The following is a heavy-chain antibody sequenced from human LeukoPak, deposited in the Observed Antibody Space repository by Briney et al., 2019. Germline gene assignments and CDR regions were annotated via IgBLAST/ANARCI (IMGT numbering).Heavy chain of an antibody. J-gene: IGHJ4*02. CDR1: GFTFSSYS. CDR2: ISSRSSYI. D-gene: IGHD5-18*01. Sequence: PGGSLRLSCAASGFTFSSYSMNWVRQAPGKGLEWVSSISSRSSYIYYADSVKGRFTISRDNAKNSLYLQMNSLRAEDTAVYYCASTRAYGYGSNDFDYWGQGTLVTVSS. V-gene: IGHV3-21*01. CDR3: ASTRAYGYGSNDFDY.